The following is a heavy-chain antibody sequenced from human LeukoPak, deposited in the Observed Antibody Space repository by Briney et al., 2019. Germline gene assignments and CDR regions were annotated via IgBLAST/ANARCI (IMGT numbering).Heavy chain of an antibody. J-gene: IGHJ4*02. CDR3: ARFRTWGDKAFDY. CDR1: GFTVSSNY. V-gene: IGHV3-53*01. Sequence: GGSLRLSCAASGFTVSSNYMSWVRQAPGKGLEWVSVIYSGGSTYYADSVKGRFTISRDSAKNSLYLQMNSLRAEDTAVYYCARFRTWGDKAFDYWGQGTLVTVSS. D-gene: IGHD2-21*02. CDR2: IYSGGST.